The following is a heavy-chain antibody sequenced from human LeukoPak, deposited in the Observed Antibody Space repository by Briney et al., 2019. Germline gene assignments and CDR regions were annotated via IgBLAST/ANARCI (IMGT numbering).Heavy chain of an antibody. CDR3: AGGSGWLIDY. J-gene: IGHJ4*02. CDR2: IKQEGSEK. Sequence: GGPLRLSCAASGFIFSSYWMNWVRQAPGKGPEWVANIKQEGSEKYYVDSVKGRFTVSRDNAKNSLYLQMDSLRAEDTAVYYCAGGSGWLIDYWGQGTLVTVSS. D-gene: IGHD6-19*01. CDR1: GFIFSSYW. V-gene: IGHV3-7*01.